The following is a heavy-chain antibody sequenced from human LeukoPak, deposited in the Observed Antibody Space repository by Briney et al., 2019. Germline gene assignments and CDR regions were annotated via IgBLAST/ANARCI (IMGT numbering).Heavy chain of an antibody. D-gene: IGHD3-10*01. CDR3: AKDQLLWFGEFHPPDY. CDR2: ISGSGGST. V-gene: IGHV3-23*01. Sequence: GGSLRLSCAASGFTFSSYAMSWVRQAPGKGLEWVSAISGSGGSTYYADSVKGRFTISRDNSKNTLYLQMNSLRAEDTAVYYCAKDQLLWFGEFHPPDYWGQGTLVTVSS. J-gene: IGHJ4*02. CDR1: GFTFSSYA.